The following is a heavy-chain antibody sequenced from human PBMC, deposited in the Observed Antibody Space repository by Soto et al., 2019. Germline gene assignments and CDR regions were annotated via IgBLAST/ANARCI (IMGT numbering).Heavy chain of an antibody. Sequence: PGGSLRLSCTASGFTFRDYAMTWVRQAPGKGLEWVSAISASGSATYYADSLKGRITFSRDNSKNTLFLQLNSLRAEDTALYYCAGLLADSTPRGPIDYWGQGTVVTVSS. CDR3: AGLLADSTPRGPIDY. V-gene: IGHV3-23*01. CDR2: ISASGSAT. CDR1: GFTFRDYA. D-gene: IGHD4-4*01. J-gene: IGHJ4*02.